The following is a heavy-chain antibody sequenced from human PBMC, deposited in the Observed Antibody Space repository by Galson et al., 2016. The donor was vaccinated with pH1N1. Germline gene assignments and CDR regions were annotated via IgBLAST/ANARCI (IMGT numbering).Heavy chain of an antibody. Sequence: LSLTCTVSGGSISSSYWSWIRQPPGKGLEWIAYNSYSGSTNYNPSLTSRVTISVDTSKNQFSLKLSSVTAADTAVYYCARGDYYYASGTDEDFGFDPWGQGTLVTVSS. J-gene: IGHJ5*02. V-gene: IGHV4-59*01. CDR3: ARGDYYYASGTDEDFGFDP. D-gene: IGHD3-10*01. CDR1: GGSISSSY. CDR2: NSYSGST.